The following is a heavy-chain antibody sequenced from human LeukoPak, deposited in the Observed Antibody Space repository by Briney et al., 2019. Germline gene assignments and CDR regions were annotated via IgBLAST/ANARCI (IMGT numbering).Heavy chain of an antibody. CDR1: GFTFSSYS. CDR2: ISSSSSYI. Sequence: PGGSLRLSCAASGFTFSSYSMNWVRQAPGKGLEWVSSISSSSSYIYYADAVKDRFTISRDNAKNSLYLQMHSLRAEDTAVYYCASTTTVHYWGQGTLVTVSS. D-gene: IGHD4-17*01. CDR3: ASTTTVHY. J-gene: IGHJ4*02. V-gene: IGHV3-21*01.